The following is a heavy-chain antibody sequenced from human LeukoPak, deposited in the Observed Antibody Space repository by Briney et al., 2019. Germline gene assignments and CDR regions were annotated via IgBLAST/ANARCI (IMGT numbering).Heavy chain of an antibody. D-gene: IGHD6-19*01. CDR3: ARDSSGSCMDV. Sequence: GGSLRLSCAVSGFTFSSYAMSWVRQAPGKGLEWVSLISGSGGSTYYGDSVKGRFTISRDSSKNTLYLQMNSLRAEDTAVYYCARDSSGSCMDVWGQGTTVTVSS. CDR2: ISGSGGST. CDR1: GFTFSSYA. V-gene: IGHV3-23*01. J-gene: IGHJ6*02.